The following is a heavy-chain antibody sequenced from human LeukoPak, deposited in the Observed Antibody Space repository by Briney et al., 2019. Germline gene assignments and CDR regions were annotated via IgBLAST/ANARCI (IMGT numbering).Heavy chain of an antibody. J-gene: IGHJ4*02. V-gene: IGHV4-31*03. CDR1: GGSISSGGYY. CDR3: ARTDYDFWSGYYTH. Sequence: SQTLSLTCTVSGGSISSGGYYWSWIRQHPGKGLEWSGYIYYSGSTYYNPSLKSRVTISVDTSKNQFSLKLSSVTAADTAVYYCARTDYDFWSGYYTHWGQGTLVTVSS. CDR2: IYYSGST. D-gene: IGHD3-3*01.